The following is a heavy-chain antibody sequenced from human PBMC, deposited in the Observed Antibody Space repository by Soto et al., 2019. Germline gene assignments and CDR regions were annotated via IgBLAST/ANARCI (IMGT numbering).Heavy chain of an antibody. CDR2: INAGNGNT. V-gene: IGHV1-3*01. CDR3: ARDLGGWPDY. Sequence: QVQLVQSGAEVKKPGASVKVSCKASGYTFTSYAIHWVRQAPGQRLEWMGWINAGNGNTKYSQKFQDRVTITRDTSASTDYMELSSLRYEDTAVYYCARDLGGWPDYWGQGTLVTVSS. CDR1: GYTFTSYA. D-gene: IGHD6-19*01. J-gene: IGHJ4*02.